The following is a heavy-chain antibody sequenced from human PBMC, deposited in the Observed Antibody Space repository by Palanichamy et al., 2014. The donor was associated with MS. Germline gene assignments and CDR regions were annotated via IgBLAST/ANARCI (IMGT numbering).Heavy chain of an antibody. CDR3: ARIGVSVAGVGGDVGWFDP. Sequence: QVQLVQSGAEVKKPGASVRVSCKASGYTFTGYYMHWVRQAPGQGLEWMGRINPNSGGTNYAQKFQGRVTMTRDTSISTAYMELSRLRSDDTAVYYCARIGVSVAGVGGDVGWFDPWGQGTLVTVSS. CDR2: INPNSGGT. V-gene: IGHV1-2*06. CDR1: GYTFTGYY. J-gene: IGHJ5*02. D-gene: IGHD6-19*01.